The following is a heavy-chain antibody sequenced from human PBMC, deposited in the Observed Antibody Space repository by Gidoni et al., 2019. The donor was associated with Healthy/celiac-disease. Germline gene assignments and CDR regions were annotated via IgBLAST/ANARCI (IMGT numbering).Heavy chain of an antibody. Sequence: QVQLVQSGAEVKKPGSSVKVSCKASGGTFSSYAIRWVRQAPGHGLEWMGGIIPIFGTANYAQKFQGRVTITADESTSTAYMELSSLRSEDTAVYYCAGEEPKYSSSWRVFDYWGQGTLVTVSS. CDR1: GGTFSSYA. J-gene: IGHJ4*02. CDR2: IIPIFGTA. CDR3: AGEEPKYSSSWRVFDY. V-gene: IGHV1-69*01. D-gene: IGHD6-13*01.